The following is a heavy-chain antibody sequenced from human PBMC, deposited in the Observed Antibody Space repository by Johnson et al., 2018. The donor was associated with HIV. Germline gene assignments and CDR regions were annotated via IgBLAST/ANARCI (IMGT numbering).Heavy chain of an antibody. V-gene: IGHV3-30*04. CDR1: GFIFSSYA. J-gene: IGHJ3*02. CDR3: ARGPITIFGVVTTGDAFDI. CDR2: IRYDGSNK. D-gene: IGHD3-3*01. Sequence: QVQLVESGGGVVQTGRSLRLSCAASGFIFSSYAMHWVRQAPGEGLEGVAFIRYDGSNKYYADSVKGRFTISRDNSKNTLYLQMNSLRAEDTAVYYCARGPITIFGVVTTGDAFDIWGQGTMVTVSS.